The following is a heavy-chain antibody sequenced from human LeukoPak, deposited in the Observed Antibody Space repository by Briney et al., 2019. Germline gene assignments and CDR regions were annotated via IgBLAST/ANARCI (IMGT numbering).Heavy chain of an antibody. D-gene: IGHD6-6*01. CDR1: GFTFSDYY. Sequence: GGSLRLSCAASGFTFSDYYMSWIRQAPGKGLEWVSYISSSGSTIYYADSMKGRFTISRDNAKNSLYLQMNSLRAEDTAVYYCARVKSAARRGYFDYWGQGSLVTVSS. CDR2: ISSSGSTI. CDR3: ARVKSAARRGYFDY. J-gene: IGHJ4*02. V-gene: IGHV3-11*04.